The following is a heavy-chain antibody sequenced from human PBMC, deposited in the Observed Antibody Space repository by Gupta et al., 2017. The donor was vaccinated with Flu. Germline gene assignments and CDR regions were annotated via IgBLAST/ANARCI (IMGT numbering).Heavy chain of an antibody. CDR2: VYDSGRT. V-gene: IGHV4-59*08. J-gene: IGHJ5*02. D-gene: IGHD6-19*01. Sequence: ITNYHWSWLRQPPGKGLEWIGYVYDSGRTNYDSSLKSRVTISADTSKNQFSLNLTSVTAADTAVYFCARGGSSGSNGRFDPWGQGTLVTVSS. CDR3: ARGGSSGSNGRFDP. CDR1: ITNYH.